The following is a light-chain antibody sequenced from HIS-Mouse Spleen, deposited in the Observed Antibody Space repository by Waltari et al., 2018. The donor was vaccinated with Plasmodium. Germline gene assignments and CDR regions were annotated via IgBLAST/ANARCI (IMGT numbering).Light chain of an antibody. CDR2: AAS. J-gene: IGKJ4*01. CDR3: QQRNSYPLT. Sequence: DIQLTQSPSFLSASVGDRVTITCRASQGISSYLAWYQQKPGKAPKLLIYAASTLQSGVPSRCSGSGSGTEFTLTISSLQPEDVATYYCQQRNSYPLTFGGGTKVEIK. V-gene: IGKV1-9*01. CDR1: QGISSY.